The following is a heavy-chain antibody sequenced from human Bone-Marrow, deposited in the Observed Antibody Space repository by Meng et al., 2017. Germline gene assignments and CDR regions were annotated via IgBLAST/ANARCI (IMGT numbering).Heavy chain of an antibody. CDR2: ISSSGSTI. CDR3: ARAVGSSSWYYLDY. J-gene: IGHJ4*02. V-gene: IGHV3-11*04. D-gene: IGHD6-13*01. Sequence: GGSLRLSCAASGFTFSDYYMSWIRQAPGKGLEWVSYISSSGSTIYYADSVKGRFTISRDNAKNSLYLQMSSLRAKDTAVYYCARAVGSSSWYYLDYWGQGTLVTVSS. CDR1: GFTFSDYY.